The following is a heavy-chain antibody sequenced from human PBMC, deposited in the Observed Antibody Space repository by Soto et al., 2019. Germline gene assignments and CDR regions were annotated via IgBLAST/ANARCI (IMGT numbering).Heavy chain of an antibody. Sequence: QVQLVQSGDEVKKPGASVKVSCKASGYIFVNYGIAWVRQAPGQGLEWMGWISTYTGNTHSATKIQGRLTMTTDTSTSTAYMGLGSLTSDDTAVYYCVMVDNYVTPTPQDVWGQGTTVTVSS. D-gene: IGHD3-16*01. J-gene: IGHJ6*02. CDR1: GYIFVNYG. CDR2: ISTYTGNT. CDR3: VMVDNYVTPTPQDV. V-gene: IGHV1-18*01.